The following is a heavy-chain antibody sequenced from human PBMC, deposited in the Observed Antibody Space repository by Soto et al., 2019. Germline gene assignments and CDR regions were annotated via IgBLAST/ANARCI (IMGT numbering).Heavy chain of an antibody. Sequence: PGGSLRLSCAVSGFPFTNYWMNWVRQAPGKGLEWVANIKQDGSEKYYVDSVKGRFTISRDNAKNSLYLQMNSLRAEDTAVYYCASFPAGQNYYDSSGYLPYGMDVWGQGTTVTVSS. CDR3: ASFPAGQNYYDSSGYLPYGMDV. CDR2: IKQDGSEK. J-gene: IGHJ6*02. D-gene: IGHD3-22*01. CDR1: GFPFTNYW. V-gene: IGHV3-7*01.